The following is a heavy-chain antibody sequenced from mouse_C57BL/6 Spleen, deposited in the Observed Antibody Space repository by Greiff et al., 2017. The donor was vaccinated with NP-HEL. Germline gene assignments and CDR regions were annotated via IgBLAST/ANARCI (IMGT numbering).Heavy chain of an antibody. D-gene: IGHD1-1*01. J-gene: IGHJ1*03. CDR2: IDPSDSYT. CDR3: ASDYGSSYGYFDV. CDR1: GYTFTSYW. Sequence: VKLQQPGAELVMPGASVKLSCKASGYTFTSYWMHWVKQRPGQGLEWIGEIDPSDSYTNYNQKFKGKSTLTVDKSSSTAYMQLSSLTSEDSAVYYCASDYGSSYGYFDVWGTGTTVTVSS. V-gene: IGHV1-69*01.